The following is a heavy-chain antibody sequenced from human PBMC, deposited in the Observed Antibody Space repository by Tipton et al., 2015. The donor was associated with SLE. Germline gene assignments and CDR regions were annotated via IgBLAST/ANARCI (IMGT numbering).Heavy chain of an antibody. J-gene: IGHJ4*02. Sequence: SGFTYSGYAMHWVRQAPGKGLEWVAFIRADGSNKDYADSVKGRFTISRDNSRDILYLQMNSLRGEDTALYYCVLRPDNEGVGRGYWGQGILVTVSS. D-gene: IGHD1-26*01. CDR1: GFTYSGYA. CDR2: IRADGSNK. V-gene: IGHV3-30*02. CDR3: VLRPDNEGVGRGY.